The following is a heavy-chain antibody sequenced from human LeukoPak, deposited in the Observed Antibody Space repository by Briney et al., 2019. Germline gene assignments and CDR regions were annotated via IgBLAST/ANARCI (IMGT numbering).Heavy chain of an antibody. CDR2: ISSSGSTI. Sequence: GGSLRLSCAASGFTFSDYYMSWIRQAPGKGLEWVSYISSSGSTIYYADSVKGRFTISRDNAKNSLYLQMNSLRAEDTAVYYCVGGYRYYYMDVWGKGTTVNVSS. CDR3: VGGYRYYYMDV. J-gene: IGHJ6*03. CDR1: GFTFSDYY. V-gene: IGHV3-11*01. D-gene: IGHD5-18*01.